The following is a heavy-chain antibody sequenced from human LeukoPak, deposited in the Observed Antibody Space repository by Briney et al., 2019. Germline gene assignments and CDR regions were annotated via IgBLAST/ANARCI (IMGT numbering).Heavy chain of an antibody. CDR2: TAYDGSRA. Sequence: SGRSLRLSCAGSGFTFGGYGMHWFRQTPGKGLEWVAVTAYDGSRAFYADSVKGRFTISRDNSKNTMSVQMDDLRAEDTAVYYCTRYNNDHFDYWGQGTLVTVSS. J-gene: IGHJ4*02. D-gene: IGHD1-14*01. V-gene: IGHV3-33*01. CDR3: TRYNNDHFDY. CDR1: GFTFGGYG.